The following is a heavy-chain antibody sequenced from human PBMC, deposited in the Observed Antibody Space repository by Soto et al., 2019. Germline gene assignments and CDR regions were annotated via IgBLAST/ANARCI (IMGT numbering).Heavy chain of an antibody. CDR2: ISAYNGNT. V-gene: IGHV1-18*01. CDR1: GYTFTSYG. D-gene: IGHD2-15*01. Sequence: QVQLVQSGAGVKKPGASVKVSCKASGYTFTSYGISWVRQAPGQGLEWMGWISAYNGNTNYAQKLQGRVTMTTDTSTSTAYMELRSLRSDDTAVYYCARERGDIVVVVAADAFDIWGQGTMVTVSS. CDR3: ARERGDIVVVVAADAFDI. J-gene: IGHJ3*02.